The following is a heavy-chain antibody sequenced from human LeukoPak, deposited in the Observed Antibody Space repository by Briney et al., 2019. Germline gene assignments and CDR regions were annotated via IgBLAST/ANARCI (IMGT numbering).Heavy chain of an antibody. J-gene: IGHJ4*02. CDR1: GFTFSSYW. D-gene: IGHD3-22*01. CDR3: ARDRIEVTYYYDSSGYSDY. Sequence: GGSLRLSCAASGFTFSSYWMHWVRQAPGKGLVWVSRINTDGSSTSYADSVKGRFTISRHNANKSLYLQMNSLRAEDTAIYYCARDRIEVTYYYDSSGYSDYWGQGTLVTVSS. CDR2: INTDGSST. V-gene: IGHV3-74*01.